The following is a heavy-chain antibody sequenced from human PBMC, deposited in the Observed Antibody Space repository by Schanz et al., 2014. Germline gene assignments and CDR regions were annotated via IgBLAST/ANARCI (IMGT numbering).Heavy chain of an antibody. J-gene: IGHJ3*02. CDR3: AEVSPYRGSLGGLDI. D-gene: IGHD1-26*01. Sequence: QVQLVESGGGVVQPGGSLRLSCAASGFTFSSYGMHWVRQAPGKGLEWVSTITDAGSSAYYADSVKGRFTISRDNSKNTLYLQMSSLRAEDSAVYYCAEVSPYRGSLGGLDIWGQGTMVTVSS. CDR1: GFTFSSYG. CDR2: ITDAGSSA. V-gene: IGHV3-NL1*01.